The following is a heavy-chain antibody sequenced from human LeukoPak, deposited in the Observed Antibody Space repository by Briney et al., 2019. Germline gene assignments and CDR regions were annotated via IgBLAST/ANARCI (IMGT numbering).Heavy chain of an antibody. V-gene: IGHV3-30*02. J-gene: IGHJ4*02. Sequence: GGSLRLSCAASGFTFGSYGMHWVRQAPGKGLEWVAFIRYDGSNKYYADSVKGRFTISRDNSKNTLYLQMNSLRAEDTAVYYCAKNYRHSSSPLYFDYWGQGTLVTVSS. CDR2: IRYDGSNK. CDR3: AKNYRHSSSPLYFDY. CDR1: GFTFGSYG. D-gene: IGHD6-6*01.